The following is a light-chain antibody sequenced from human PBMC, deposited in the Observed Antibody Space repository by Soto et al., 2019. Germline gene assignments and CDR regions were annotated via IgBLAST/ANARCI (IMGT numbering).Light chain of an antibody. CDR2: LGS. J-gene: IGKJ2*01. CDR1: QSLLHSNGYNY. CDR3: MQALQTHT. V-gene: IGKV2-28*01. Sequence: DIVMTQSPLSLPVTPGEPASISCRSSQSLLHSNGYNYLDWYLQKPGQSPQLLIYLGSNRASGVPDRFSGSGSASDFTLIISRVEAEDVGVYYCMQALQTHTFGQGTKLEIK.